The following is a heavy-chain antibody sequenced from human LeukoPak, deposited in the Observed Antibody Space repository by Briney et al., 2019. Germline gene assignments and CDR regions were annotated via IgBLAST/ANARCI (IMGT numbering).Heavy chain of an antibody. CDR3: ARGQGLNYYDSSGYYTDAFDI. J-gene: IGHJ3*02. CDR1: GGTFSSYA. V-gene: IGHV1-69*06. D-gene: IGHD3-22*01. Sequence: SVKVSCKTSGGTFSSYAISWVRQAPGQGLEWMGGIIPIFGTANYAQKFQGRVTITADKSTSTAYMELSSLRSEDTAVYYCARGQGLNYYDSSGYYTDAFDIWGQGTMVTVSS. CDR2: IIPIFGTA.